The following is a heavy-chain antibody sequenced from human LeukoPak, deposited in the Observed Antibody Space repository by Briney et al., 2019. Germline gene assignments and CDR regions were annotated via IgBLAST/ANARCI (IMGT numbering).Heavy chain of an antibody. V-gene: IGHV4-39*02. D-gene: IGHD4-11*01. CDR3: ARRPGDYSNFNWFGP. CDR1: SGSISSSSYY. Sequence: SETLSLTCTVSSGSISSSSYYWGWIRQPPGKGLEWVGSISYSGSTYYNPSLKSRVTISLDTSKNHFSLNLSSVTASDTAVYYCARRPGDYSNFNWFGPWGQGTLVTVSS. CDR2: ISYSGST. J-gene: IGHJ5*02.